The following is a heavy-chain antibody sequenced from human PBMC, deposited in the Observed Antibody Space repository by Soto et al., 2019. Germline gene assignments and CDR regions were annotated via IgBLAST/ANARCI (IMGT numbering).Heavy chain of an antibody. J-gene: IGHJ3*02. CDR2: IWYDGSNK. V-gene: IGHV3-33*01. CDR3: ASGSVMTTVVAFDI. Sequence: GGSLRLSCAASGFTFSSYGMHWVRQAPGKGLEWVAVIWYDGSNKYYADSVKGRFTISRDNSKNTLYLQMNSLRAEDTAVYYCASGSVMTTVVAFDIWGQGTMVTVSS. CDR1: GFTFSSYG. D-gene: IGHD4-17*01.